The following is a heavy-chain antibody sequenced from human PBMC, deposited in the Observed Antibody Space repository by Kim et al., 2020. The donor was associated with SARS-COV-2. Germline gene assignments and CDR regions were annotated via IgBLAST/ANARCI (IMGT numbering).Heavy chain of an antibody. J-gene: IGHJ6*02. Sequence: ASVKVSCKATGYSFREYFFSWVRQAPGQGLEWMGRISAYNGDLAYAPSFQGRVTMTTEPYTNTAYMELRRFRSDDTAVYYCARETRIVFDGMTVLGQGTTVTVSS. CDR2: ISAYNGDL. V-gene: IGHV1-18*01. CDR1: GYSFREYF. D-gene: IGHD1-1*01. CDR3: ARETRIVFDGMTV.